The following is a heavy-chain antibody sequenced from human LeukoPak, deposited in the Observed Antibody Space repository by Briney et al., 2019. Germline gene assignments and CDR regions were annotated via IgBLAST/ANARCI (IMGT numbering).Heavy chain of an antibody. Sequence: GGSLRLSCAASGFTFSSYAMSWVRQAPGKGLEWASAISGSGGSTYYADSVKGRFTISRDNSKNTVYLQINTLRVEDTAVYYCARGGLETAVKYFFDYWGQGTLITVSS. CDR2: ISGSGGST. V-gene: IGHV3-23*01. CDR1: GFTFSSYA. J-gene: IGHJ4*02. CDR3: ARGGLETAVKYFFDY. D-gene: IGHD1-1*01.